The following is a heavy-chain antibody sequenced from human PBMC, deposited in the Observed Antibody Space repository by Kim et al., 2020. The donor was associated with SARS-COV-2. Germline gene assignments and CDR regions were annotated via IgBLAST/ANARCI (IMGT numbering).Heavy chain of an antibody. CDR3: ARGGEKEGSPPS. CDR2: INNAGIIK. CDR1: GGFFDFYE. Sequence: GGSLRLSCSASGGFFDFYEMFWVRQAPGKGLEYVAYINNAGIIKHYTDSVKGRFTISRDNAKNSMYLQMNTLRVEDTAVYFCARGGEKEGSPPSWGQGTLVIVSS. V-gene: IGHV3-48*03. D-gene: IGHD3-16*01. J-gene: IGHJ4*02.